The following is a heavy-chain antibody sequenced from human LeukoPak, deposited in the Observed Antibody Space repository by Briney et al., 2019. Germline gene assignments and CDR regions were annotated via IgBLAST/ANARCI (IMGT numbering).Heavy chain of an antibody. V-gene: IGHV3-11*06. Sequence: GGSLRLSCTASGFTFSDYYMSWIRQVPGKGLEWVSYISSSSSYTNYADSVKGRFTISRDNAKNSLYLQMNSLRAEDTAVYYCAREEDTAMVGGTDVWGKGTTVTVSS. CDR2: ISSSSSYT. CDR1: GFTFSDYY. D-gene: IGHD5-18*01. J-gene: IGHJ6*04. CDR3: AREEDTAMVGGTDV.